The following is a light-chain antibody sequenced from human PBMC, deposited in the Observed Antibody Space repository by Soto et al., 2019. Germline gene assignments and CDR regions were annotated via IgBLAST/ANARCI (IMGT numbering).Light chain of an antibody. CDR1: QSVSSY. J-gene: IGKJ4*01. CDR3: HQRSNWLT. CDR2: DAS. Sequence: EIGLTQSPATLSLSPGERATLSCRASQSVSSYLAWYQQKPGKAPRLLIYDASSRATGIPARFSGSGSGTDFGLTTSSLEPEDFAVYYCHQRSNWLTFGGGTKVEIK. V-gene: IGKV3-11*01.